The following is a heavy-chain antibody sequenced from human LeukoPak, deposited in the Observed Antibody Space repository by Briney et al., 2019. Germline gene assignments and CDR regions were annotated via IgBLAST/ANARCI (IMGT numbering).Heavy chain of an antibody. CDR3: ARGEGGSSSWLYYFDY. CDR2: INHSGST. Sequence: SETLSLTCAVYGGSFSGYYWSWIRQPPGKGLEWIGEINHSGSTNYNPSLKSRVTISVDTSKNQFSLKLSSVTAADTAVYYCARGEGGSSSWLYYFDYWGQGTLVTVSS. J-gene: IGHJ4*02. D-gene: IGHD6-13*01. CDR1: GGSFSGYY. V-gene: IGHV4-34*01.